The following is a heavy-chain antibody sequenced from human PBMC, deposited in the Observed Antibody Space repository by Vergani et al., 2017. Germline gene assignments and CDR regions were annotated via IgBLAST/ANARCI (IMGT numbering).Heavy chain of an antibody. CDR1: GVTFSAYA. Sequence: EVQLLESGGGLVQPGGSLRLSCAASGVTFSAYAMSWVRQAPGKGLEWVSSISASGGSTYYADSLEGRFTISRDNSKNTLYLQMHSLRAEDTAVYYCTRDRLDDSYAYFDYWGQGTLVTVSP. V-gene: IGHV3-23*01. CDR3: TRDRLDDSYAYFDY. CDR2: ISASGGST. D-gene: IGHD3-16*01. J-gene: IGHJ4*02.